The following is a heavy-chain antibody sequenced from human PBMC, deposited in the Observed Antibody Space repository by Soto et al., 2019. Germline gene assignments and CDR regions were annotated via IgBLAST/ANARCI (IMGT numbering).Heavy chain of an antibody. J-gene: IGHJ4*02. V-gene: IGHV1-18*01. CDR2: ISAYNGNI. CDR3: ARASPPVDY. CDR1: GYTFTSYG. Sequence: QVQLVQSGAEVKKPGASVKVSCKASGYTFTSYGISWVRQAPGQGLEWMGWISAYNGNIKNAQKLQGRVTMTTDTSASTAYRELRSLRSADTAVYYCARASPPVDYWGQGTLVTVSS.